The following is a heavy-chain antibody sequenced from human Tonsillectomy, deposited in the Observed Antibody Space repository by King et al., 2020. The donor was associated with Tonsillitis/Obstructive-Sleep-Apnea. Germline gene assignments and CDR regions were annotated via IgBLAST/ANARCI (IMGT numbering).Heavy chain of an antibody. Sequence: QLQESGPGLVKPSETLSLTCTVSGGSISSYYWSWIRQPPGKGLEWIGYIYYSGSTNYNPSLKSRVTISVDTSKNQFSLKLSSVTAADTAVYYCARLNCSSTSRYPQPLSWYFDLWGRGTLVTVSS. CDR3: ARLNCSSTSRYPQPLSWYFDL. CDR1: GGSISSYY. D-gene: IGHD2-2*01. J-gene: IGHJ2*01. V-gene: IGHV4-59*08. CDR2: IYYSGST.